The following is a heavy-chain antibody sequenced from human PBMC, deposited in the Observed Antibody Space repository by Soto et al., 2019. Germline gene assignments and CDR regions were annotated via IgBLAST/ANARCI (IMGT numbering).Heavy chain of an antibody. CDR2: ISGSGGST. D-gene: IGHD2-15*01. Sequence: GGSLRLSCAASGFTFSSYAMSWVRQAPGKGLEWVSAISGSGGSTYYADSVKGRFTISRDNAKNTLYLQMNSLRAEDTAVYYCARDRGWSGGSCYPSLWFDPWGQATLVTGSS. CDR1: GFTFSSYA. V-gene: IGHV3-23*01. J-gene: IGHJ5*02. CDR3: ARDRGWSGGSCYPSLWFDP.